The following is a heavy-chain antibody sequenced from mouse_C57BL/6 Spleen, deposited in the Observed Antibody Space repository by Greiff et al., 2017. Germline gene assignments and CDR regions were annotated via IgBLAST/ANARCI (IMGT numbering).Heavy chain of an antibody. V-gene: IGHV1-18*01. Sequence: VQLQQSGPELVKPGASVKIPCKASGYTFTDYNMDWVKQSHGKSLEWIGDINPNNGGTNYNQKFKGKATLTVDKSSSTAYMELRSLTSEDTAVYYCARYSGSYYFDYWGKGTTLTVSS. CDR1: GYTFTDYN. D-gene: IGHD1-1*02. CDR3: ARYSGSYYFDY. CDR2: INPNNGGT. J-gene: IGHJ2*01.